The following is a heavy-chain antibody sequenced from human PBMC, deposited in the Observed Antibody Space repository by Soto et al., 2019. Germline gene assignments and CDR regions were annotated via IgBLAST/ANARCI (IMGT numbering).Heavy chain of an antibody. V-gene: IGHV4-31*03. CDR2: IYYSGST. CDR1: GGSISSGGYY. Sequence: PSETLSLTCTVSGGSISSGGYYWNWIRQHPGKGLEWIGYIYYSGSTYYSPSLKSRVTISVDTSKNQFSLKLSSVTAADTAVYYCARMNYYDTSGYPFDYWGQGMMVTVSS. CDR3: ARMNYYDTSGYPFDY. J-gene: IGHJ4*02. D-gene: IGHD3-22*01.